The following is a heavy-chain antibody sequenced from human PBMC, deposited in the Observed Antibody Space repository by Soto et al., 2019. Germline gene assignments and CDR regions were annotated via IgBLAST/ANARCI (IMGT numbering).Heavy chain of an antibody. CDR2: IYYNGNT. Sequence: SETLSLTCTVSGGSISSGDYYWSWIRQLPGKDLEWIAYIYYNGNTYYTPSLKSRATISLDTSRNQFFLNLNSVTAADTAVYYCARGGTPIDYWGQGTLVTVSS. D-gene: IGHD3-16*01. CDR1: GGSISSGDYY. V-gene: IGHV4-31*03. J-gene: IGHJ4*02. CDR3: ARGGTPIDY.